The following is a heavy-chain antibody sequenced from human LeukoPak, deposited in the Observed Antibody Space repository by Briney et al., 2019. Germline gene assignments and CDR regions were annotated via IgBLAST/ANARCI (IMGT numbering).Heavy chain of an antibody. CDR1: GFTFSTYG. CDR3: ARDLSPVVRASPMGY. V-gene: IGHV3-30*03. J-gene: IGHJ4*02. Sequence: GGSLRLSCAASGFTFSTYGMHWVRQAPGKGLEWVALITYDGYYKYYSDSVKGRFTVSSDTSKNTLSLQMNSLRAEDTAVYYCARDLSPVVRASPMGYWGQGTLVTVSS. CDR2: ITYDGYYK. D-gene: IGHD3-10*01.